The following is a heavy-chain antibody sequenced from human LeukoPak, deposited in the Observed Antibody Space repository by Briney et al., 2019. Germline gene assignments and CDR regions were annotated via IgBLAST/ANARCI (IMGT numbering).Heavy chain of an antibody. CDR3: AREPYCSSTSCYEGTYPDYYYYGMDV. CDR2: ISAYNGNT. Sequence: ASVKVSFKASGYTFTSYGISWVRQAPGQGLEWMGWISAYNGNTNYAQKLQGRVTMTTDTSTSTAYMELRSLRSDDTAVYYCAREPYCSSTSCYEGTYPDYYYYGMDVWGQGTTVTVSS. J-gene: IGHJ6*02. D-gene: IGHD2-2*01. CDR1: GYTFTSYG. V-gene: IGHV1-18*01.